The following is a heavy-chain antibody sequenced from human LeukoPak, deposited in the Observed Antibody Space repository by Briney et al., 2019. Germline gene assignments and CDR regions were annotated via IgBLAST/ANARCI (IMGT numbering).Heavy chain of an antibody. V-gene: IGHV1-46*01. Sequence: ASVKVSCKASGYTFTSYCMHWVRQAPGQGLEWMGIINPSGGSTSYARKFQGRVTMTRDTSTSTVYMELSSLRSEDTAVYYCARDGYYGSGSYPPNWFDPWGQGTLVTVSS. CDR2: INPSGGST. CDR3: ARDGYYGSGSYPPNWFDP. J-gene: IGHJ5*02. CDR1: GYTFTSYC. D-gene: IGHD3-10*01.